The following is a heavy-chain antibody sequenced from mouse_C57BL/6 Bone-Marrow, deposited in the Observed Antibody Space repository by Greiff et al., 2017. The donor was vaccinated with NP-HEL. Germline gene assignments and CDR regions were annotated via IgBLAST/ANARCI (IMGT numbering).Heavy chain of an antibody. CDR2: FDPSDSYT. J-gene: IGHJ3*01. V-gene: IGHV1-50*01. D-gene: IGHD1-2*01. Sequence: QVQLQQPGAELVKPGASVKLSCKASGYTFTSYWMQWVKQRPGQGLGWIGEFDPSDSYTNYNQKFKGKATLTVDTSSSTAYMQLSSLTSEDSAVYYCASLITTALEGFAYWGQGTLVTVSA. CDR3: ASLITTALEGFAY. CDR1: GYTFTSYW.